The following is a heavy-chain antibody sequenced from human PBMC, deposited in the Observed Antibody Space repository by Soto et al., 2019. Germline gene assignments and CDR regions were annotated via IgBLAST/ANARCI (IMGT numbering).Heavy chain of an antibody. CDR2: ISGSGGRP. J-gene: IGHJ4*02. D-gene: IGHD6-19*01. Sequence: SGFTSSSYAMRWVRQAPGNGLEWVSAISGSGGRPQYADSVKGRFTISRDNSKNTLYLQRNSMRAEDTAVYYCARYVAGGGLFDYWSQGTLVTVSS. V-gene: IGHV3-23*01. CDR1: GFTSSSYA. CDR3: ARYVAGGGLFDY.